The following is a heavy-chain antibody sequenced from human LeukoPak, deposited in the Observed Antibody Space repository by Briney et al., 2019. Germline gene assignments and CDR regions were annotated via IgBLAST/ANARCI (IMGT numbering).Heavy chain of an antibody. CDR2: INPRGGST. D-gene: IGHD4-17*01. CDR1: GYTFISYY. CDR3: ARVFDSTVTDDY. J-gene: IGHJ4*02. V-gene: IGHV1-46*01. Sequence: GASVKVSCKASGYTFISYYMQWVRQAPGQGLEWMGRINPRGGSTSYAQKFQGRVTMTRDTSTATVYMELSSLRSEDTAVYYCARVFDSTVTDDYWGQGTLATVSS.